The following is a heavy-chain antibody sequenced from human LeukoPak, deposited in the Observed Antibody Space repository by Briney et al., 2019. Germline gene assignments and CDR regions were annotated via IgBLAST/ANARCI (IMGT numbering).Heavy chain of an antibody. CDR2: ISSSGSTI. CDR1: GFTFSSYE. J-gene: IGHJ4*02. Sequence: PGGSLRLSCAASGFTFSSYEMNWVRQAPGKGLEWVSYISSSGSTIYYADSVKGRFTISRDNANNSPYLQMNSLRAEDTAVYYCTRDPQPGSYYPWYFAYWGQGTLVSVSS. D-gene: IGHD3-10*01. V-gene: IGHV3-48*03. CDR3: TRDPQPGSYYPWYFAY.